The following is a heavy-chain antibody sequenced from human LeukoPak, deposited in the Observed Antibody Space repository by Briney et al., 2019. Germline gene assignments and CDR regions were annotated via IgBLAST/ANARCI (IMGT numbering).Heavy chain of an antibody. CDR3: ARVRGRWLQSRGLDY. CDR1: GFTFSDYY. CDR2: ISSSGSTI. Sequence: GGSLRLSCAASGFTFSDYYMSWIRQAPGKGLEWVSYISSSGSTIYYADSGKGRFTISRDNAKNSLYLQMNSLRAEDTAVYYCARVRGRWLQSRGLDYWGQGTLVTVSS. D-gene: IGHD5-24*01. V-gene: IGHV3-11*01. J-gene: IGHJ4*02.